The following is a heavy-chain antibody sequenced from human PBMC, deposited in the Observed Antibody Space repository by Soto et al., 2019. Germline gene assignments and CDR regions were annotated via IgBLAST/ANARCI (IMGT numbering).Heavy chain of an antibody. Sequence: QLQLQESGPGLVKPSETLSLTCTVSGGSISSSSYYWGWIRQPPGKGLEWIGSIYYSGSTYYNPCLKSRVTISVDTSKNQFSLKLSSVTAADTAVYYCASPGYSYGIDYWGQGTLVTVSS. D-gene: IGHD5-18*01. V-gene: IGHV4-39*01. CDR1: GGSISSSSYY. CDR3: ASPGYSYGIDY. CDR2: IYYSGST. J-gene: IGHJ4*02.